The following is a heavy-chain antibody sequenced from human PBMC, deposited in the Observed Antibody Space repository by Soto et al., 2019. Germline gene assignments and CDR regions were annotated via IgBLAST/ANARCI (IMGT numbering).Heavy chain of an antibody. Sequence: QVQLVQSGAEVKKPGASVKVSCEASGYSFIDYYMHWVRQAPGQGFEWMGRISPKSGGTNYAQKFEGRVTMTWDTSLNTAYMELSSLISEDTAVYYCARPPGYISDWYYFDLWGQGTLVTVYS. J-gene: IGHJ4*02. CDR2: ISPKSGGT. D-gene: IGHD3-9*01. CDR3: ARPPGYISDWYYFDL. V-gene: IGHV1-2*02. CDR1: GYSFIDYY.